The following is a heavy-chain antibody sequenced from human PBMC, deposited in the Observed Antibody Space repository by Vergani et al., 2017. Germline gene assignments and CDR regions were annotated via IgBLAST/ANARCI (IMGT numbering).Heavy chain of an antibody. CDR2: INPSGRST. V-gene: IGHV1-46*03. CDR1: GYTFTSYY. J-gene: IGHJ4*02. D-gene: IGHD3-22*01. CDR3: ARVGITMIVVAPLDY. Sequence: QVQLVQSGAEVKKPGASVKVSCKASGYTFTSYYMHWVRQAPGQGLEWMGIINPSGRSTSYAQKFQGRVTMTRDTSTSTVYMELSSLRSEDTAVYYCARVGITMIVVAPLDYWGQGTLVTVSS.